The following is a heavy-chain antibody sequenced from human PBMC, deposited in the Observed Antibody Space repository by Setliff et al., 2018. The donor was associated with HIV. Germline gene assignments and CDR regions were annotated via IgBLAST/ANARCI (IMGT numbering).Heavy chain of an antibody. CDR1: GGSISSGSYY. D-gene: IGHD3-22*01. CDR2: IYTSGST. V-gene: IGHV4-61*09. Sequence: SETLSLTCTVSGGSISSGSYYWSWMRQPAGKGLEWIGHIYTSGSTNYNPSLKSRVTISVDTSKNQFSLKLSSVTAADTAVYYCARAPGAYYYDSSGYPIGIRFDYWGQGTLVTVSA. J-gene: IGHJ4*02. CDR3: ARAPGAYYYDSSGYPIGIRFDY.